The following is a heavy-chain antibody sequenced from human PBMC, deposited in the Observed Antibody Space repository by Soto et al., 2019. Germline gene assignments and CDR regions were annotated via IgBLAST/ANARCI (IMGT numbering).Heavy chain of an antibody. J-gene: IGHJ4*02. D-gene: IGHD5-18*01. V-gene: IGHV4-59*08. Sequence: QVQLQESGPGLVKPSETLSLTCTVSGGAISSYYWSWIRQPPGKGLEWIGYIYYSWSTNYNPSLKGRVTMSVYTCKNQFSLRRISVNAADAYVYDCAVRYGSCFDYWGQGTLVTVSS. CDR2: IYYSWST. CDR3: AVRYGSCFDY. CDR1: GGAISSYY.